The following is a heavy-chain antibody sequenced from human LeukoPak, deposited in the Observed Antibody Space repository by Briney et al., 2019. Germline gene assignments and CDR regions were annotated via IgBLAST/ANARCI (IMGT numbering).Heavy chain of an antibody. CDR1: GFTFSSYG. V-gene: IGHV3-30*03. CDR2: ISYDGSNK. D-gene: IGHD3-10*01. J-gene: IGHJ4*02. CDR3: CYGSGSYSSPKFDY. Sequence: GGSLRLSCAASGFTFSSYGMHWVRQAPGKGLEWVAVISYDGSNKCYADSVKGRFTISRDNSKNTLYLQMNSLRAEDTAVYYCCYGSGSYSSPKFDYWGQGTLVTVSS.